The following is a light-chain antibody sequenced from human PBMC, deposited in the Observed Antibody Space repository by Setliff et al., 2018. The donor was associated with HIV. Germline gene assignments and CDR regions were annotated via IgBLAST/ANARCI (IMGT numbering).Light chain of an antibody. Sequence: QSALTQPDSVSGSPGQSITISCTGTSSDVGGYSYVSWYQQHPGKAPKLIIYEVRNRPSGVSNRCSVSKSGNTASLTISGLQAEDEADYYCSSYAITNARPFGTGTKVTVL. V-gene: IGLV2-14*01. CDR3: SSYAITNARP. CDR1: SSDVGGYSY. CDR2: EVR. J-gene: IGLJ1*01.